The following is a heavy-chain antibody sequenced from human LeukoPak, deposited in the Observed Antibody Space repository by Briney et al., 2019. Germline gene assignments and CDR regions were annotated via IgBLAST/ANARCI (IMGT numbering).Heavy chain of an antibody. Sequence: SVKVSCKASGGTFSSYAISWVRQAPGQGLEWMGGIIPIFGTANYAQKFQGRVTITADESTSTAYMELSSLRSEDTAVYYCARARQPYFDSSGYYLDYWGQGTLVTVSS. CDR2: IIPIFGTA. CDR3: ARARQPYFDSSGYYLDY. J-gene: IGHJ4*02. CDR1: GGTFSSYA. V-gene: IGHV1-69*13. D-gene: IGHD3-22*01.